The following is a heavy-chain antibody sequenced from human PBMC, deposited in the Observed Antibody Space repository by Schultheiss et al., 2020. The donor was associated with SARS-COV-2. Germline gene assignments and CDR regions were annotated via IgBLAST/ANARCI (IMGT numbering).Heavy chain of an antibody. CDR2: IYYSGST. D-gene: IGHD2-2*01. CDR1: GGSFSGYY. J-gene: IGHJ5*02. Sequence: SETLSLTFAVYGGSFSGYYWSWIRQPPGKGLEWIGYIYYSGSTNYNPSLKSRVTISVDTSKNQFSLKLSSVTAADTAVYYCAREYARWFDPWGQGTLVTVSS. V-gene: IGHV4-59*01. CDR3: AREYARWFDP.